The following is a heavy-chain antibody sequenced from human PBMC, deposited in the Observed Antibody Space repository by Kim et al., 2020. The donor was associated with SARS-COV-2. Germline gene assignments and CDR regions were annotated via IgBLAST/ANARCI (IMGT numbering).Heavy chain of an antibody. CDR1: GFTFSSYA. CDR2: ISYDGSNT. V-gene: IGHV3-30*04. Sequence: GGSLRLSCAASGFTFSSYAMHWVRQAPGKGLEWVAVISYDGSNTYYADSVKGRFTISRDNSKNTLYLQMNSLRAEDTAVYYCAREPGRMVRGVMGYFDYWGQGTLVTVSS. J-gene: IGHJ4*02. CDR3: AREPGRMVRGVMGYFDY. D-gene: IGHD3-10*01.